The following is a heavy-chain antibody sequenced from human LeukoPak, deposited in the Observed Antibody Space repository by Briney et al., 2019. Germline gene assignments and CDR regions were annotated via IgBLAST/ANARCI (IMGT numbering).Heavy chain of an antibody. Sequence: ASVRDSCKTSGYTFTDYYIHWMRQAPGQGLEWMGWINSNSGGTNYAQKFKGRFTLTRDTPTRTAFMQLNRLTSDDTAVYYCARASIAARRADFDYWGQGTVVTVSS. CDR1: GYTFTDYY. V-gene: IGHV1-2*02. CDR2: INSNSGGT. D-gene: IGHD6-6*01. CDR3: ARASIAARRADFDY. J-gene: IGHJ4*02.